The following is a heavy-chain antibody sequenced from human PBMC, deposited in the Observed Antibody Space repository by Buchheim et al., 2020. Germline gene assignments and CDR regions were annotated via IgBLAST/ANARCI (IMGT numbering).Heavy chain of an antibody. CDR3: AKKYIFGGTPGLDY. J-gene: IGHJ4*02. CDR2: ISYDGSKK. D-gene: IGHD3-10*02. V-gene: IGHV3-30*18. Sequence: QVQLVESGGGVVQPGRSLRLSCAASGFTFSSFGMHWVRQAPGKGLEWVAVISYDGSKKNHADSVKGRFTISRDNSKNTLYLQMNSLRAEDTAVYYCAKKYIFGGTPGLDYWGQGIL. CDR1: GFTFSSFG.